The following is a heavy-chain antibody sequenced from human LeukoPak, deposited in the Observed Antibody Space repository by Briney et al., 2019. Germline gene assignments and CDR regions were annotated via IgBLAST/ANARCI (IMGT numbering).Heavy chain of an antibody. CDR3: ARPTNWNDGAIQY. CDR1: GGTFSSYA. V-gene: IGHV1-2*02. CDR2: INPNSGGT. J-gene: IGHJ4*02. Sequence: GASVKVSCKASGGTFSSYAISWVRQAPGQGLEWMGWINPNSGGTNYAQKFQGRVTMTRDTSISTAYMELSRLRSDDTAVYYCARPTNWNDGAIQYWGQGTLVTVSS. D-gene: IGHD1-1*01.